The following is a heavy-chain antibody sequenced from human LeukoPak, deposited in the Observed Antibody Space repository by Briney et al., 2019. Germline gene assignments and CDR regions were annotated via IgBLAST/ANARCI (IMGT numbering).Heavy chain of an antibody. J-gene: IGHJ4*02. CDR1: GGSISSYY. CDR3: ARGSLRFLGGYYFDY. Sequence: KPSETLSLTCTVSGGSISSYYWSWIRQPPGKGLEWIGYTYYSGSTNYNPSLKSRVTISVDTSKNQFSLKLSSVTAADTAVYYCARGSLRFLGGYYFDYWGQGTLVTVSS. CDR2: TYYSGST. V-gene: IGHV4-59*01. D-gene: IGHD3-3*01.